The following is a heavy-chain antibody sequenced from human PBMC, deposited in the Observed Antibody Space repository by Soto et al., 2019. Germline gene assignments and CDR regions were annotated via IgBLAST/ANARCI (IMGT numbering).Heavy chain of an antibody. CDR3: ARDYGDYVFDY. CDR1: GYTFTGYY. Sequence: SVKVSCKASGYTFTGYYMHWVRQAPGQGLEWMGWIIPIFGTANYAQKFQGRVTITADESTSTAYMELSSLRSEDTAVYYCARDYGDYVFDYWGQGTLVTVSS. V-gene: IGHV1-69*13. J-gene: IGHJ4*02. D-gene: IGHD4-17*01. CDR2: IIPIFGTA.